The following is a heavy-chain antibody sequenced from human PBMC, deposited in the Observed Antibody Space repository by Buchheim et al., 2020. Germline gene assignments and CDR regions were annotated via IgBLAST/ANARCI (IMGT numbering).Heavy chain of an antibody. CDR2: IKQDGSGK. Sequence: EVQLVESGGGLVQPGGSLRLSCAASGFTFSSYWMSWVRQAPGKGLEWVANIKQDGSGKYYVDSVKGRFTISRDNAKNSLYLQMNSLKAEDTAVYYCARSGRSSSWFIPYYYYGMDVWGQGTT. D-gene: IGHD6-6*01. J-gene: IGHJ6*02. CDR1: GFTFSSYW. V-gene: IGHV3-7*01. CDR3: ARSGRSSSWFIPYYYYGMDV.